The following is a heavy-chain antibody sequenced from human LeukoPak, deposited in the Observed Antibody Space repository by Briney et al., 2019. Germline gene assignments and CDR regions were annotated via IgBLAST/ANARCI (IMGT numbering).Heavy chain of an antibody. J-gene: IGHJ3*02. CDR3: AHYYYDSSAPGAFDI. V-gene: IGHV1-69*01. CDR1: GGTFSSYA. D-gene: IGHD3-22*01. Sequence: SVKVSCKASGGTFSSYAISWVRQAPGQGLEWMGWIIPIFGTANYAQKFQGRVTITADESKSTAYMQLSSLRSEDTAVYYCAHYYYDSSAPGAFDIWGQGTMVTVSS. CDR2: IIPIFGTA.